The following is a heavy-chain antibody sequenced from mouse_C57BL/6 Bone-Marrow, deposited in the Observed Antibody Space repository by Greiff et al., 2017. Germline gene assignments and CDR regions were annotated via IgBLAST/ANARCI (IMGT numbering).Heavy chain of an antibody. J-gene: IGHJ3*01. Sequence: QVQLQQSGAELARPGASVKLSCKASGYTFTSYGISWVKLRTGQGLEWIGEIYPRSGNTYYNEKFKGKATLTADKSSSTAYMELRSLTSEDSAVYFWARSGYDVAYWGQGTLVTVSA. CDR3: ARSGYDVAY. V-gene: IGHV1-81*01. CDR2: IYPRSGNT. CDR1: GYTFTSYG. D-gene: IGHD2-2*01.